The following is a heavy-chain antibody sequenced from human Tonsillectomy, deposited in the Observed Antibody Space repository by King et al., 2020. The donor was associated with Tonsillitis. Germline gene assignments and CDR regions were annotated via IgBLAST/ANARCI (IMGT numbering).Heavy chain of an antibody. CDR2: INPSGGST. V-gene: IGHV1-46*01. D-gene: IGHD3-22*01. CDR3: ATTLRGGYYDSNRAFDI. Sequence: QVQLVESGAEVKKPGASVKVSCKASGYTFTSYYMHWVRQAPGQGLEWMGIINPSGGSTSYAQKFQGRVTMTRDTSTSTVYMELSSLRSEDTAVYYCATTLRGGYYDSNRAFDIWGQGTMVTVSS. CDR1: GYTFTSYY. J-gene: IGHJ3*02.